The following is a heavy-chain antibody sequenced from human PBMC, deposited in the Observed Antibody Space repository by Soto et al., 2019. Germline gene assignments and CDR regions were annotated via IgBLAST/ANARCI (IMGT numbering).Heavy chain of an antibody. CDR1: GFTFSSYG. V-gene: IGHV3-30*18. Sequence: QVQLVESGGGVVQPGRSLRLCCAASGFTFSSYGMHWVRQAPGKGLEWVAVISYDGSNKYYADSVKGRFTISRDNSKNTLYLQMNSLRAEDTAVYYCAKGGMTTLCFDYWGQGTLVTVSS. D-gene: IGHD4-17*01. CDR2: ISYDGSNK. J-gene: IGHJ4*02. CDR3: AKGGMTTLCFDY.